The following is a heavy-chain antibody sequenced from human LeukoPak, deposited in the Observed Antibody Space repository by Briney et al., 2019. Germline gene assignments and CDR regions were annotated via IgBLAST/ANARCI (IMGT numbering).Heavy chain of an antibody. CDR2: ISYDGSNK. Sequence: SGGSLRLSCAAFGFTFSSYAMHWVRQAPGKGLEWVAVISYDGSNKYYADSVKGRFTISRDNSKNTVYLQMNSLRTEDTAVYYCARSLTMVRACDYWGQGTLVTVSS. D-gene: IGHD3-10*01. CDR3: ARSLTMVRACDY. V-gene: IGHV3-30*04. J-gene: IGHJ4*02. CDR1: GFTFSSYA.